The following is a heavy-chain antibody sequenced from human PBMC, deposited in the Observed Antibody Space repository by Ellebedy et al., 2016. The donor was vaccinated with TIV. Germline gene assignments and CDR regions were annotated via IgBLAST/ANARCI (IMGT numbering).Heavy chain of an antibody. V-gene: IGHV5-10-1*01. CDR1: AYSFTGYW. D-gene: IGHD4-23*01. CDR2: IDPSDSYT. Sequence: KVSCKGAAYSFTGYWISWVRQMPGNGLEWMGTIDPSDSYTDYSPSFQGHVTISVDKSISTAYLQWRSLKASDSAIYYCARHENGDKIEDYFGMDVWGQGTTVTVSS. CDR3: ARHENGDKIEDYFGMDV. J-gene: IGHJ6*02.